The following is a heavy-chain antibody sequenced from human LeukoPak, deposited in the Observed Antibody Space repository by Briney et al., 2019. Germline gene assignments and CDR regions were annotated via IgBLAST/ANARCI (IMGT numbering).Heavy chain of an antibody. CDR1: GFTVITND. CDR2: LYSDGNT. V-gene: IGHV3-53*01. J-gene: IGHJ4*02. Sequence: GGSLRLSCAASGFTVITNDMTLVRQAPGKGLEWVSVLYSDGNTKYADSVQGRSTISRDNSKNTLYLEMNSLSPDYTAVYYCARGVEPLAANTLAYWGQGTLVTVSS. CDR3: ARGVEPLAANTLAY. D-gene: IGHD1-14*01.